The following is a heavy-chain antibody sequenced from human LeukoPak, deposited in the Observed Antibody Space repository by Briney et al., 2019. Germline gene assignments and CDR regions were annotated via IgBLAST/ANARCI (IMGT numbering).Heavy chain of an antibody. J-gene: IGHJ3*02. D-gene: IGHD2-21*02. CDR1: GFTFSRYA. CDR3: ARVGDDDAFDI. Sequence: PGGSLRLSCAASGFTFSRYAMHWVRQAPGKGLEYVSAISSNGGSTYCANSVEGRFTISRDNSKKTLYLQMGSLRVEDMAVYYCARVGDDDAFDIWGQGTMVTVSS. CDR2: ISSNGGST. V-gene: IGHV3-64*01.